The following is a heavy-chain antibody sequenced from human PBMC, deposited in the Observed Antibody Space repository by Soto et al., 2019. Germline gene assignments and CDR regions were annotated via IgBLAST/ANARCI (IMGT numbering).Heavy chain of an antibody. CDR2: IYPSDSYT. V-gene: IGHV5-10-1*04. Sequence: GESLKISCKGSGYSFTSYWISWVRQMPGKGLEWMGRIYPSDSYTNYSPSFQGQVTISADKSISTAYLQWSSLKASDTAMYYCARGGSSSSFGMDVWGQGTTVTVSS. J-gene: IGHJ6*02. CDR3: ARGGSSSSFGMDV. D-gene: IGHD6-6*01. CDR1: GYSFTSYW.